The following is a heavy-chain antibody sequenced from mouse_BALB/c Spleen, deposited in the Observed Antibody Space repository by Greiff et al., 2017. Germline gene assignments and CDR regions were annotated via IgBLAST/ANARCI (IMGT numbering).Heavy chain of an antibody. V-gene: IGHV7-3*02. Sequence: DVKLVESGGGLVQPGGSLRLSCATSGFTFTDYYMSWVRQPPGKALEWLGFIRNKANGYTTEYSASVKGRFTISRDNSQSILYLQMNTLRAEDSATYYCARDNGYDIFAYWGQGTLVTVSA. D-gene: IGHD2-2*01. CDR1: GFTFTDYY. CDR2: IRNKANGYTT. CDR3: ARDNGYDIFAY. J-gene: IGHJ3*01.